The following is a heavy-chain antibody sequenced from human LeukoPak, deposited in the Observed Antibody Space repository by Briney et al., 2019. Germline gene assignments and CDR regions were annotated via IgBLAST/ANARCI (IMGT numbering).Heavy chain of an antibody. CDR3: ARDGDYGDYPGAFDI. V-gene: IGHV4-38-2*02. D-gene: IGHD4-17*01. J-gene: IGHJ3*02. CDR2: IYHSGST. Sequence: SETLSLTCTVSGYSIGSGYYWGWIRQPPGKGLEWIGSIYHSGSTYYNPSLKSRVTISVDTSKNQFSLKLSSVTAADTAVYYCARDGDYGDYPGAFDIWGQGTMVTVSS. CDR1: GYSIGSGYY.